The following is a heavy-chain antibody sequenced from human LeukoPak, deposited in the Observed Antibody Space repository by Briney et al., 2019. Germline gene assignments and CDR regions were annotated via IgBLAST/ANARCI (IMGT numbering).Heavy chain of an antibody. V-gene: IGHV4-59*08. CDR2: IYYSGST. Sequence: SETLSLTCTVSGDSISTYYWNWIRQPPGKGLEWIGYIYYSGSTSYNPSLKSRVTISVDTSKNQFSLKLSSATAADTAFYYCARGVGYNYRLYHFDYWGQGTLVTVSS. CDR3: ARGVGYNYRLYHFDY. CDR1: GDSISTYY. J-gene: IGHJ4*02. D-gene: IGHD5-24*01.